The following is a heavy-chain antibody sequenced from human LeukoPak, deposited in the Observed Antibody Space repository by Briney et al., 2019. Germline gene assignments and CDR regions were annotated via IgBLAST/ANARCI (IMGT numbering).Heavy chain of an antibody. J-gene: IGHJ5*02. V-gene: IGHV4-4*07. CDR2: IYSSGST. D-gene: IGHD2-15*01. CDR3: ARSQGYCSGGSCLQGDWFDP. Sequence: SETLSLTCTVSGGSISSYYWSWIRQPAGKGLEWIGRIYSSGSTDYNPSLKSRVTMSVDTSKNKFSLKLSSVTAADTAVYYCARSQGYCSGGSCLQGDWFDPWGQGTLVTVSS. CDR1: GGSISSYY.